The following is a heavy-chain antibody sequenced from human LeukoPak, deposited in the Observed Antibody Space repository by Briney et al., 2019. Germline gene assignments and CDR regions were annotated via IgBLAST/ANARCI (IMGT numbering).Heavy chain of an antibody. J-gene: IGHJ4*02. D-gene: IGHD5-12*01. CDR3: ARGGGGDSGYDSNFDY. V-gene: IGHV3-9*01. CDR1: GFTFDDYA. CDR2: ISWNSGSI. Sequence: GGSLRLSCAASGFTFDDYAMHWVRQAPGKGLEWVSGISWNSGSIGYADSVKGRFTISRDNAKNSLYLQMNSLRAEDTAVYYCARGGGGDSGYDSNFDYWGQGTLVTVSS.